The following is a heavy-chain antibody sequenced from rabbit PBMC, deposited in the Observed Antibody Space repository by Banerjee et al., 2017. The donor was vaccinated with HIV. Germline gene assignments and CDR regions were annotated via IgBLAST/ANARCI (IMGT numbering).Heavy chain of an antibody. J-gene: IGHJ6*01. CDR3: AREESDGGGHLKL. Sequence: SGFSFSSSYWICWVRQAPGKGLEWIACIYAGSSGSTYYASWAKGRFTITRSTSLNTVTLQLNSLTAADTATYFCAREESDGGGHLKLWGQGTLVTVS. CDR2: IYAGSSGST. CDR1: GFSFSSSYW. D-gene: IGHD2-1*01. V-gene: IGHV1S45*01.